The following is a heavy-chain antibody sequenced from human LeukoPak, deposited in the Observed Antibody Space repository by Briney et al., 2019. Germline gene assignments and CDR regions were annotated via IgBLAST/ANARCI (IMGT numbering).Heavy chain of an antibody. Sequence: GASVKVSCKASGCTFSSYAISWVRQAPGQGLEWMGGIIPIFGTANYAQKFQGRVTITTDESTSTAYMELSSLRSEDTAVYYCARVDTAMVTSDDAFDIWGQGTMVTVSS. V-gene: IGHV1-69*05. CDR3: ARVDTAMVTSDDAFDI. CDR2: IIPIFGTA. J-gene: IGHJ3*02. CDR1: GCTFSSYA. D-gene: IGHD5-18*01.